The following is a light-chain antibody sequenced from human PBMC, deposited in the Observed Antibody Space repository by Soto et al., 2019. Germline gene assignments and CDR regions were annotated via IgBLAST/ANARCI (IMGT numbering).Light chain of an antibody. CDR1: SSNIGSES. CDR3: VAWDYSLNGHV. CDR2: SYN. Sequence: QSVLTQPPSTSGTPGQRVTICCSGSSSNIGSESVNWYQQLPGTAPKLLIYSYNQRPSGVPDRFSGSKSGTSASLAISGLQSEDGADYICVAWDYSLNGHVFGLGTKLTVL. J-gene: IGLJ1*01. V-gene: IGLV1-44*01.